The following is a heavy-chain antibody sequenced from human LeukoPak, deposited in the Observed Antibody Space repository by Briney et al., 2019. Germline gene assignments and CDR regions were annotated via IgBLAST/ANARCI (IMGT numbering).Heavy chain of an antibody. J-gene: IGHJ4*02. D-gene: IGHD1-26*01. V-gene: IGHV4-34*01. CDR1: GGSFSGYY. CDR2: INHSGST. CDR3: ARARFLGNYFFDY. Sequence: TSETLSLTCAVYGGSFSGYYWSWIRQPPGKGLEWIGEINHSGSTNYNPSLKSRVTISADTSKNQFSLNLSSVTAADTAVYYCARARFLGNYFFDYWGQGTLVTVSS.